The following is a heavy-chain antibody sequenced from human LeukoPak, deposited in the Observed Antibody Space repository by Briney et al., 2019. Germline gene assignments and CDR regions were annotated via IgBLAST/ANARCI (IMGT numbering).Heavy chain of an antibody. V-gene: IGHV3-23*01. CDR3: VKEGSHSDGGHSPTFDS. CDR1: GFTFATHG. D-gene: IGHD5-24*01. Sequence: GGSLRLSCAASGFTFATHGMSWVRQVPGKGLEWVSAISVGGLYTYYADSVRGRFTISRDNSKSALYLQMNSLRSEDTAMYHCVKEGSHSDGGHSPTFDSWGLGTLVTVSS. CDR2: ISVGGLYT. J-gene: IGHJ4*02.